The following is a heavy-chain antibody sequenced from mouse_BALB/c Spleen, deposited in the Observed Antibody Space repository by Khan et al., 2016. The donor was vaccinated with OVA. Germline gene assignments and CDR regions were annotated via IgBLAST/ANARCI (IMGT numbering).Heavy chain of an antibody. CDR3: ARLAYYYNSEGFAY. V-gene: IGHV5-6*01. D-gene: IGHD1-1*01. CDR2: ISSGGSYT. J-gene: IGHJ3*01. CDR1: GFTFSTYG. Sequence: EVELVESGGDSVKPGGSLKLSCAASGFTFSTYGMSWVRQTPDKRLEWVATISSGGSYTYYQDSVKGRFTISRDNDKNNLYLQMSSLKSEDTAMYYCARLAYYYNSEGFAYWGQGTLVTVSA.